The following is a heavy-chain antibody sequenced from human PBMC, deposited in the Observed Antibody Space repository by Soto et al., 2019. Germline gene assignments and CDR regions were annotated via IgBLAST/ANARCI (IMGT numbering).Heavy chain of an antibody. V-gene: IGHV5-51*01. D-gene: IGHD6-6*01. Sequence: YLKISCKGSEHSFMSSWIGWVRQMPGKGLEWMGIIYPGDSDTRYSPSFQGQVTISADKSISTAYLQWSSLRASDTAMYYCACSAARPYYFDYWGQGTLVTVSS. J-gene: IGHJ4*02. CDR2: IYPGDSDT. CDR1: EHSFMSSW. CDR3: ACSAARPYYFDY.